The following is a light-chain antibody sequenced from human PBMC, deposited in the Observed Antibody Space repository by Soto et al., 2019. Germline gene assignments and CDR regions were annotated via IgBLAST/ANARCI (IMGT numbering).Light chain of an antibody. Sequence: DIQMTQSPSTLSASVGDRVTITCRASQSISSWLAWYQQKPGKAPKLLIYKASSLESGVPSRFSGSGSGTEFTLTISSLQPDDIATYYCQQYDSYSPPWTFGQGTKVEIK. CDR3: QQYDSYSPPWT. CDR1: QSISSW. V-gene: IGKV1-5*03. J-gene: IGKJ1*01. CDR2: KAS.